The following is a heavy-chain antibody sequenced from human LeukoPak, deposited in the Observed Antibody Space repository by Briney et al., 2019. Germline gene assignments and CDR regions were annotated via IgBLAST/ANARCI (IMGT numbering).Heavy chain of an antibody. J-gene: IGHJ3*02. Sequence: GGSLRLSCAASGFIFSSYWMSWVRQAPGKGLEWVANIKQDGSEKYYVDSVKGRFTISRDNAKNSLYLQMNSLRAEDTAVYYCAGAPWIFGVPAGAFDIWGQGTMVTVSS. CDR3: AGAPWIFGVPAGAFDI. V-gene: IGHV3-7*01. D-gene: IGHD3-3*01. CDR2: IKQDGSEK. CDR1: GFIFSSYW.